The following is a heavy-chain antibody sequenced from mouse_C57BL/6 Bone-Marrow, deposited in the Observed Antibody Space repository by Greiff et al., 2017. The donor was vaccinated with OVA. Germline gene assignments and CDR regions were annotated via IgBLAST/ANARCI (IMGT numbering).Heavy chain of an antibody. J-gene: IGHJ2*01. V-gene: IGHV3-6*01. CDR3: ARDYYGSSYGY. CDR2: ISYDGSN. D-gene: IGHD1-1*01. Sequence: EVQLVESGPGLVKPSQSLSLTCSVTGYSITSGYYWNWIRQFPGNKLEWMGYISYDGSNNYNLSLKNRISITRDTSKNQFFLKLNSVTTEDTATYYCARDYYGSSYGYWGQGTTLTVSS. CDR1: GYSITSGYY.